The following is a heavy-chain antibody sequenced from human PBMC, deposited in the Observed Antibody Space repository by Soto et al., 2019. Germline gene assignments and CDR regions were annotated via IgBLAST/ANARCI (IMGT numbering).Heavy chain of an antibody. CDR3: ARDLTSGDY. CDR1: GYIFKNYY. CDR2: FNPFSGAT. J-gene: IGHJ4*01. V-gene: IGHV1-46*02. D-gene: IGHD3-3*01. Sequence: QVQLVQSGAEVKKPGASVKISCETSGYIFKNYYIHWVRQAPGQGLEWMAIFNPFSGATNYEQRLQGRVTATMDMSTSTVYMELNNLGSEDTAMYYCARDLTSGDYWGQGTLISVSS.